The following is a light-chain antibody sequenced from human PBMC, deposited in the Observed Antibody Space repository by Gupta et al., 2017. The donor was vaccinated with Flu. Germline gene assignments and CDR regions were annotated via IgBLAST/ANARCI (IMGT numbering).Light chain of an antibody. CDR1: QSVSSNS. J-gene: IGKJ1*01. CDR2: GTS. V-gene: IGKV3-20*01. CDR3: QQYGSSPPT. Sequence: GPLSLSPGERATLSCRASQSVSSNSLAWYQQKPGQAPRLLIYGTSARATDIPDRFSGSGSGTDFTLTISRLEPEDFAVYWCQQYGSSPPTFGQGTKVEIK.